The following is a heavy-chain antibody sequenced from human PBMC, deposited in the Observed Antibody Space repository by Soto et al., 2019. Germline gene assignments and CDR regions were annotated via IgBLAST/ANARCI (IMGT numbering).Heavy chain of an antibody. D-gene: IGHD6-13*01. V-gene: IGHV3-23*01. Sequence: EVQLLESGGGLVQPGGSLRLSCAASGFTFSSYAMSWVRQAPGKGLEWVSAISGSGGSTYYADSVKGRFTISRDNSKKTLYLQMKRLEAEETAGYYCAKTALGSIAGGGTGGGDYFDYWGQGTLVTVSS. CDR2: ISGSGGST. CDR1: GFTFSSYA. CDR3: AKTALGSIAGGGTGGGDYFDY. J-gene: IGHJ4*02.